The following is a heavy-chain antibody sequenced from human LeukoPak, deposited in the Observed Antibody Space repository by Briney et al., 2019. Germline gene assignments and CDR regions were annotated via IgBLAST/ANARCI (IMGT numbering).Heavy chain of an antibody. V-gene: IGHV4-34*01. CDR2: INHSGST. J-gene: IGHJ4*02. CDR1: GGSFSGYY. Sequence: SETLSLTCAVYGGSFSGYYWSWIRQPPGKGLEWIGEINHSGSTNYSPSLKSRVTISVDTSKNQFSLKLSSVTAADTAVYYCASVVRYSSSWYVLDYWGQGTLVTVSS. CDR3: ASVVRYSSSWYVLDY. D-gene: IGHD6-13*01.